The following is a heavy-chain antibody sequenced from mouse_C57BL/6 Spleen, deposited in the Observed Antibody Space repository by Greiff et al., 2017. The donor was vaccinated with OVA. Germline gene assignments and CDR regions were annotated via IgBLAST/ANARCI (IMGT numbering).Heavy chain of an antibody. CDR3: AMEAFYYGSLH. V-gene: IGHV1-74*01. J-gene: IGHJ2*01. D-gene: IGHD1-1*01. Sequence: QVQLKQPGAELVKPGASVKVSCKASGYTFTSYWMHWVKQRPGQGLEWIGRIHPSDSDTNYNQKFKGKATLTVDKSSSTAYMQLSSLTSEDSAVYYGAMEAFYYGSLHWGQGTTLTVSS. CDR1: GYTFTSYW. CDR2: IHPSDSDT.